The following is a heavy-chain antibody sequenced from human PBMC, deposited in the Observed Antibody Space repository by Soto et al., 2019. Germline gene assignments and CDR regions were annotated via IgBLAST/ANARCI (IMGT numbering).Heavy chain of an antibody. V-gene: IGHV3-33*01. CDR2: IWYDGSNK. J-gene: IGHJ4*02. Sequence: GGSLRLSCAASGFTFSSYGMHWVRQAPGKGLEWVAVIWYDGSNKYYADSVKGRFTISRDNSKNTLYLQMNSLRAEDTAIYYCARDQLLWFGELFQYPLLDYWGQGTLVTVSS. CDR1: GFTFSSYG. D-gene: IGHD3-10*01. CDR3: ARDQLLWFGELFQYPLLDY.